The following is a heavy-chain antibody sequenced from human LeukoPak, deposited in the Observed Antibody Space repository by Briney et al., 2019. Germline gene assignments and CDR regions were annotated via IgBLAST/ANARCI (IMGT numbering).Heavy chain of an antibody. J-gene: IGHJ4*02. CDR1: GYRFTSYW. CDR2: IYPGDSDI. V-gene: IGHV5-51*01. Sequence: GESLQISCKGSGYRFTSYWIGWVRQMPGKGLEWMGIIYPGDSDIRYSPSFLGQVTISADRSISTAYLQWSSLKASDTAIYYCARGGEGSGWPFDYWGQGTLVTASA. CDR3: ARGGEGSGWPFDY. D-gene: IGHD6-19*01.